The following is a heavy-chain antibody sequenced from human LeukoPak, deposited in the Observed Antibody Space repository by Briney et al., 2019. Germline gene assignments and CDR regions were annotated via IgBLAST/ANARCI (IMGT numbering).Heavy chain of an antibody. CDR3: ARGGDSSSSTQAFDL. J-gene: IGHJ2*01. V-gene: IGHV4-34*01. CDR2: INHSGST. Sequence: SETLSLTCAVYGGSFSGYYWSWIRQPPGKGLEWIGEINHSGSTNYNPSLKSRVTISVDTSKNQFSLKLSSVTAADTAVYYCARGGDSSSSTQAFDLWGRGTLVTVSS. CDR1: GGSFSGYY. D-gene: IGHD6-6*01.